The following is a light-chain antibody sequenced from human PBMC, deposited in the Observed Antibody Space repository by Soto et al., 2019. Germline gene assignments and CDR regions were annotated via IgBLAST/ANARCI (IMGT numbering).Light chain of an antibody. V-gene: IGKV3-15*01. Sequence: EIVMTQSPATLSVSPGERAILSCRVSQSVRSNLAWYQQKPGQAPRLLIYGASTRATGIPARFGGSGSGTEFTLTINRLQSEDFAVYYCHQYNNWSSFTFGPGTKVDIK. CDR2: GAS. CDR1: QSVRSN. J-gene: IGKJ3*01. CDR3: HQYNNWSSFT.